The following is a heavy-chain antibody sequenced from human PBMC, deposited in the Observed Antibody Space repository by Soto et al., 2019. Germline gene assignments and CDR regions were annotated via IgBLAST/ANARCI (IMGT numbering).Heavy chain of an antibody. J-gene: IGHJ6*03. Sequence: SETLSLTCTVSGGSISSYYWSWIRQPPGKGLEWIGYIYYSGSTNYNPSLKSRVTISVDTSKNQFSLKLSSVTAADTAVYYCARVVVPAARRHYYYYVDVWGKGTTVTVSS. V-gene: IGHV4-59*01. CDR2: IYYSGST. D-gene: IGHD2-2*01. CDR1: GGSISSYY. CDR3: ARVVVPAARRHYYYYVDV.